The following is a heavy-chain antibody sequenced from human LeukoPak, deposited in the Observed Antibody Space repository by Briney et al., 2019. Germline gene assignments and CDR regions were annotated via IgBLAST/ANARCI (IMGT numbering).Heavy chain of an antibody. D-gene: IGHD5-24*01. CDR1: GFTFSDYS. Sequence: GGPLRLSCAASGFTFSDYSMNWVRQAPGKGLEWISYIGIDSGNTNYADSVKGRFTISGDKAKNSLCLQMNSLRVEDTAVYYCARDYKYAFDNWGQGPWSPSPQ. CDR2: IGIDSGNT. CDR3: ARDYKYAFDN. J-gene: IGHJ4*02. V-gene: IGHV3-48*01.